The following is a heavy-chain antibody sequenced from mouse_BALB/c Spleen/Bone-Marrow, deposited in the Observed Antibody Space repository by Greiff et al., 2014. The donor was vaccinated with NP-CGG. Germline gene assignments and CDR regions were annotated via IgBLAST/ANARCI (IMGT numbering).Heavy chain of an antibody. CDR3: AREVLRDYFDY. D-gene: IGHD1-1*01. CDR1: GFAFSSYD. CDR2: ISSGGGST. V-gene: IGHV5-12-1*01. Sequence: EVKLVESGGGLVKPGGSLKLSCAASGFAFSSYDMSWVRQTPEKRLEWVAYISSGGGSTYYPDTVKGRVTISRDNAKNTLYLQMSSLKSEDTAMYYCAREVLRDYFDYWGQGTTLTVSS. J-gene: IGHJ2*01.